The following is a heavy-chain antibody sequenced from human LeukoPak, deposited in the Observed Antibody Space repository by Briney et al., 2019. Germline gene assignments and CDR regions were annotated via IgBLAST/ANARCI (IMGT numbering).Heavy chain of an antibody. CDR2: ISWNGGDT. D-gene: IGHD1-26*01. CDR3: ARDRGSGRYPAGDY. CDR1: GFTFDNYG. V-gene: IGHV3-20*04. J-gene: IGHJ4*02. Sequence: PGGSLRLSCAASGFTFDNYGMSWVRQAPGKGLEWVSGISWNGGDTGYADSVKSRFTISRDNAKNSLYLQMNSLRAEDTALYFCARDRGSGRYPAGDYWGQGTLVTVSS.